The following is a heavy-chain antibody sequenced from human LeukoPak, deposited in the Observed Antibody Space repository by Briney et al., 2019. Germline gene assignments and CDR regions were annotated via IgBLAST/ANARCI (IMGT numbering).Heavy chain of an antibody. Sequence: GGSLRLSCAASGFTFSSYAMSWVRQAPGKVLEWVSAITGSGGDTYHADSVKGRFTISRDNSKNTLYLQMNSLRAEDTAVYYCATDRPARWLVPNNPNFDYWGQGTLVTVSS. CDR2: ITGSGGDT. CDR3: ATDRPARWLVPNNPNFDY. D-gene: IGHD6-19*01. J-gene: IGHJ4*02. V-gene: IGHV3-23*01. CDR1: GFTFSSYA.